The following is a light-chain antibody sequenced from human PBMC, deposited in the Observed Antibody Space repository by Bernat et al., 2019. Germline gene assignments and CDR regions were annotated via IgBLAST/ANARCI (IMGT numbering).Light chain of an antibody. CDR1: SSDGGGYNY. J-gene: IGLJ3*02. CDR2: DVR. V-gene: IGLV2-14*03. Sequence: QSALTQPASVSGSPGQSITISCTGTSSDGGGYNYVSWYQQHPGRAPKLMIYDVRARPSGISNRFSGSKSGNTASLTISGLLAEDEADYYCSSYTSSSTLVFGGGTRLTVL. CDR3: SSYTSSSTLV.